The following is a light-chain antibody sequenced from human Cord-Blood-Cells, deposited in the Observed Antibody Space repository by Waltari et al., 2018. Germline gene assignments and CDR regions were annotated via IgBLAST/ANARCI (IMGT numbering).Light chain of an antibody. J-gene: IGLJ2*01. CDR1: SSDVGGYNY. CDR3: SSYTSSSTVV. V-gene: IGLV2-14*01. CDR2: DVS. Sequence: QSALTQPASVSGSPGQSITISCTGTSSDVGGYNYVSWYQQHPGKAPKLMIYDVSKRPSGVSNRFSCSKSGNTASLTISGLQAEDEAVYYCSSYTSSSTVVFGGGTKLTVL.